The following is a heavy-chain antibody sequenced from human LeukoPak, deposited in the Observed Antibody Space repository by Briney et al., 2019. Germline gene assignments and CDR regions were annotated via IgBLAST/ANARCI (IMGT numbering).Heavy chain of an antibody. CDR1: GFTFSDRY. CDR3: ASSPAGRYTFEY. CDR2: SRNKANSYTT. Sequence: PGGSLRLSCAASGFTFSDRYMDWVRQAPGKGLEWVGRSRNKANSYTTEYAAPVKGRFTVSRDDSNNSLYLQMNSLKTEDTAVYYCASSPAGRYTFEYWGQGTLVTVSS. J-gene: IGHJ4*02. V-gene: IGHV3-72*01. D-gene: IGHD1-26*01.